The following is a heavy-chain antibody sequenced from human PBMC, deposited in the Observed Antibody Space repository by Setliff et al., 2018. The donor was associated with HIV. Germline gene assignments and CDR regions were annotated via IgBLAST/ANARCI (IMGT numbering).Heavy chain of an antibody. D-gene: IGHD3-16*01. CDR1: GGSISSGGYY. CDR2: IYTSGST. J-gene: IGHJ3*02. CDR3: ATFSPRDAFDI. Sequence: PSETLSLTCTVSGGSISSGGYYWSWIRQPAGKGLEWIGHIYTSGSTKYNPSLKGRVTISVDTSKNQFSLNLSSVTAADTAFYYCATFSPRDAFDIWGQGTMVTVS. V-gene: IGHV4-61*09.